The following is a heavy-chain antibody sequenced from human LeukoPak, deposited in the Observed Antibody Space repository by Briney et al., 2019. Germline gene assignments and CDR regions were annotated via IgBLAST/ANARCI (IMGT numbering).Heavy chain of an antibody. V-gene: IGHV4-38-2*02. CDR3: ARRVFGDNYFDY. Sequence: SETLSLTCTVSGYSISSGYYWGWIRQPPGKGLEWIGSIYHSGSTYYNPSLKSRVTISVDTSKNQFSLKLSSVTAADTAVYYCARRVFGDNYFDYWGQGTLVTVSS. J-gene: IGHJ4*02. CDR1: GYSISSGYY. D-gene: IGHD3-10*01. CDR2: IYHSGST.